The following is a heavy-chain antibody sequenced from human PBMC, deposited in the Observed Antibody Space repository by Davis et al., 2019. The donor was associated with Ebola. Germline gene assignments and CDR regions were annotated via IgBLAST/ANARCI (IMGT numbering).Heavy chain of an antibody. Sequence: ASVKVSCKASGYTFTSYYMHWVRQAPGQGLEWMGIINPSGGSTSYAQKFQGRVTMTRDTSTSTVYMKLSSLRSEDTAVYYCAREDFTAYYFDYWGQGTLVTVSS. CDR2: INPSGGST. D-gene: IGHD3/OR15-3a*01. V-gene: IGHV1-46*01. CDR1: GYTFTSYY. CDR3: AREDFTAYYFDY. J-gene: IGHJ4*02.